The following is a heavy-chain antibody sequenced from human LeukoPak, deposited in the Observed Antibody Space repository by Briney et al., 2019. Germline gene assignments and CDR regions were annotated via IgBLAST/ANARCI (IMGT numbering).Heavy chain of an antibody. CDR3: ARVVPAASFDY. V-gene: IGHV7-4-1*02. Sequence: GASVKVSCKASGYSFTTYAINWVRQAPGQGLEWMGWINTNTGNPTYAQGFTGRFVFSLDTSVSTAYLQISSLKAEDTAVYYCARVVPAASFDYWGQGTLVTVSS. CDR1: GYSFTTYA. J-gene: IGHJ4*02. D-gene: IGHD2-2*01. CDR2: INTNTGNP.